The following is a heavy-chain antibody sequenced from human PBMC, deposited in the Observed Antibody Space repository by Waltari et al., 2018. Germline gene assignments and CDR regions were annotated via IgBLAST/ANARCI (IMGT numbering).Heavy chain of an antibody. CDR2: IIPILGIA. V-gene: IGHV1-69*10. Sequence: QVQLVRSGAEVKKPGSSVKVSCKASGGTFSSYAISWVRQAPGQGLEWMGGIIPILGIANYAQKYQGRVTITADKSTSTAYMELSSLRSEDTAVYYCARDPKPPSWFDPWGQGTLVTVSS. CDR1: GGTFSSYA. CDR3: ARDPKPPSWFDP. J-gene: IGHJ5*02.